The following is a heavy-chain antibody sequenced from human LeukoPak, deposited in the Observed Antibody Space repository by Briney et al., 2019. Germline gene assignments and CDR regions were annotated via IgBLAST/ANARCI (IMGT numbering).Heavy chain of an antibody. CDR3: ARSVDIDY. Sequence: GGSLRLSCAASGFTFRNYVIHWVRQAPGKGLEWVAVTSSDLNVKLYADSVKGRFTISRDNSRSTLYLQMNSLRAEDTAVYYCARSVDIDYWGQGTLVTVSS. J-gene: IGHJ4*02. CDR2: TSSDLNVK. D-gene: IGHD5-12*01. CDR1: GFTFRNYV. V-gene: IGHV3-30-3*01.